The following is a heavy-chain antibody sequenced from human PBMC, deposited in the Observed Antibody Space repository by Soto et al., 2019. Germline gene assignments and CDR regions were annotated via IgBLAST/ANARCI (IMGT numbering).Heavy chain of an antibody. V-gene: IGHV4-31*03. CDR3: ARVTTAAAGDLDAFDI. CDR2: IYYSGST. J-gene: IGHJ3*02. D-gene: IGHD6-13*01. CDR1: GGSISSGGYY. Sequence: SETLSLTCTFSGGSISSGGYYWSWIRQHPGKGLEWIGYIYYSGSTYYNPSLKSRVTISVDTSKNQFSLKLSSVTAADTAVYYCARVTTAAAGDLDAFDIWGQGTMVT.